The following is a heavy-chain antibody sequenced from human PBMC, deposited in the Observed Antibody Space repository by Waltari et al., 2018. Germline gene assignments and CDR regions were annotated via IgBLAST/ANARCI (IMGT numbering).Heavy chain of an antibody. V-gene: IGHV4-61*01. CDR3: ARVWGRTGTALDY. D-gene: IGHD1-1*01. J-gene: IGHJ4*02. CDR2: IYYSGST. CDR1: GGSVSSGSYY. Sequence: QVQLQESGPGLVKPSETLSLTCTVSGGSVSSGSYYWGWIRQPPGKGLEWIGYIYYSGSTNYNPSLKSRVTISVDTSKNQFSLKLSSVTAADTAVYYCARVWGRTGTALDYWGQGTLVTVSS.